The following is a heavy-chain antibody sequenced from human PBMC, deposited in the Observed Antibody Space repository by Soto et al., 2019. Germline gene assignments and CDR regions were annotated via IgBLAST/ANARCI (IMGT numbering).Heavy chain of an antibody. CDR3: ARDQPPQLRGYFDL. J-gene: IGHJ2*01. Sequence: QVQLQESGPGLVKPSQTLSLTCTVSGGSISSGGYYWSWIRQHPGKGLEWIGYIYYSGSTYYNPSLKSRVTISVDTSKNQFSRKLSSVTAADTAVYYCARDQPPQLRGYFDLWGRGTLVTVSS. CDR1: GGSISSGGYY. CDR2: IYYSGST. V-gene: IGHV4-31*03.